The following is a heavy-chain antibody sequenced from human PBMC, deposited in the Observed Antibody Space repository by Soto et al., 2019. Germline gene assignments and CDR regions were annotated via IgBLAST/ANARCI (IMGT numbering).Heavy chain of an antibody. CDR2: ISSSSTI. V-gene: IGHV3-48*02. CDR1: GFTFSSYS. D-gene: IGHD5-12*01. CDR3: ARGGVATDYYGMDV. Sequence: ESGGGLVQPGGSLRLSCAASGFTFSSYSMNWVRQAPGKGLEWVSYISSSSTIYYADSVKGRFTISRDNAKNSLYLQMNSLRDEDTAVYYCARGGVATDYYGMDVWGQGTTVTVSS. J-gene: IGHJ6*02.